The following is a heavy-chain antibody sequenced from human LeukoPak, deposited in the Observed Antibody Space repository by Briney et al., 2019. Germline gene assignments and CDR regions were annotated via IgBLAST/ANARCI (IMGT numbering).Heavy chain of an antibody. CDR1: GLPFTTYT. J-gene: IGHJ4*02. Sequence: QPGGSLRLSCAASGLPFTTYTMHWIRQAPGLGLEWVALILYDGSSEYYADSVKGRFTISRDNSQNTLYLQMNSLRAEDTAFYYCAREGGLARDREFDYWGQGTLVTVSS. CDR3: AREGGLARDREFDY. D-gene: IGHD3-10*01. V-gene: IGHV3-30-3*01. CDR2: ILYDGSSE.